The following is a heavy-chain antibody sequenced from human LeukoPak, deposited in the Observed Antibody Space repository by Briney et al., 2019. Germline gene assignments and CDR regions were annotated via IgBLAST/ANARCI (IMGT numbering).Heavy chain of an antibody. Sequence: SETLSLTCTVSGGSISSYYWSWVRQPPGKGLEWIGYIYYSGSTNYNPSLKSRVTISVDTSKNQFSLKLSSVTAADTDVYYCAREGGGATNDWGQGTLVTVSS. CDR3: AREGGGATND. CDR1: GGSISSYY. CDR2: IYYSGST. D-gene: IGHD5-12*01. V-gene: IGHV4-59*01. J-gene: IGHJ4*02.